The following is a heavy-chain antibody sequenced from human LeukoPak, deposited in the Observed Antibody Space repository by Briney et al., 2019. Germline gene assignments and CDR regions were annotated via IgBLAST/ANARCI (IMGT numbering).Heavy chain of an antibody. CDR3: AREIYKEFDY. Sequence: GGSLRLSCAVSGFTFSGFWMSWSRQAPGKGLEWVASINSDGSEGYYADVVKGRFTISRDNAKNSLYLQINSLRAEDTAVYYCAREIYKEFDYWGQGTLVTVSS. J-gene: IGHJ4*02. CDR1: GFTFSGFW. D-gene: IGHD3-10*01. CDR2: INSDGSEG. V-gene: IGHV3-7*03.